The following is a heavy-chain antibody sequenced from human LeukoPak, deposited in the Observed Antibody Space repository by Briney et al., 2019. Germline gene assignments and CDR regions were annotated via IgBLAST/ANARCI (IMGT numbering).Heavy chain of an antibody. CDR1: GFTLGSHD. V-gene: IGHV3-13*01. CDR3: VREARGYHYTYFDY. CDR2: VSSGFHA. J-gene: IGHJ4*02. Sequence: GGSLRLSCTASGFTLGSHDMHWVRQIPGQGLEWVAAVSSGFHAFFADSVQGRFTVSREDARNSLYLQMNSLGAGDTAVYYCVREARGYHYTYFDYRGQGTLVTVSS. D-gene: IGHD5-18*01.